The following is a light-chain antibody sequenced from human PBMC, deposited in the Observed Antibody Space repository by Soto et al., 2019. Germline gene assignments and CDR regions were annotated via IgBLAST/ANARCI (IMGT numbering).Light chain of an antibody. Sequence: EIVLTQSQGTLYLSPGERATLSCRASQSVSSNYLAWYQQKPGQAPRLLIYGASSRATGIPDRFSGSGSATDFTLTISRLEPEDFAVYYCQQYGTSPPLTFGGGTKVDIK. CDR3: QQYGTSPPLT. CDR2: GAS. V-gene: IGKV3-20*01. J-gene: IGKJ4*01. CDR1: QSVSSNY.